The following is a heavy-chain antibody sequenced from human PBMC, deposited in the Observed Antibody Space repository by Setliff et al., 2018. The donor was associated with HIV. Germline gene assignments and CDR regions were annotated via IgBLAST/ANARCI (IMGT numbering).Heavy chain of an antibody. V-gene: IGHV4-39*01. CDR2: VHHSGST. CDR3: ARQGAGYYYDSSEYYTGNGFDF. Sequence: SETLSLTCSVSGGSVSSVNYYWSWIRQPPGKGLEWIGGVHHSGSTHYNPSLRSRVTISPQTSKNQFSLELTSVTAADTAVYYCARQGAGYYYDSSEYYTGNGFDFWGQGTLVTVSS. D-gene: IGHD3-22*01. CDR1: GGSVSSVNYY. J-gene: IGHJ3*01.